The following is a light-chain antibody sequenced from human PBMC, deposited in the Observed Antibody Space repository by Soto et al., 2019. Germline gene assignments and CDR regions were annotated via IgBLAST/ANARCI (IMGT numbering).Light chain of an antibody. CDR2: GAS. Sequence: EIVLTQSPGTLSLSPGERATLSCRASQSVSSSYLAWYQQKPGQAPRLLIYGASSRATGIPDRFSGSGSGTDFTITISRLEPEDFAVYYCQQYGTELTFGGGTKVEIK. CDR1: QSVSSSY. V-gene: IGKV3-20*01. CDR3: QQYGTELT. J-gene: IGKJ4*01.